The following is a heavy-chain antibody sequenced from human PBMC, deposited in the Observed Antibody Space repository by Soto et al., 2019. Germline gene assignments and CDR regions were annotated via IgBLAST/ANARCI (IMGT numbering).Heavy chain of an antibody. Sequence: ASVKVSCKASGNTVPNYAIHWVRQAPGQRLEWMGWINAGNGNTKYSQKFQGRVTITRDTSASTAYMELSSLRSEDTAVYYCARGSSYSGSYFEAFDIWGQGTMVTVSS. J-gene: IGHJ3*02. CDR2: INAGNGNT. D-gene: IGHD1-26*01. V-gene: IGHV1-3*01. CDR3: ARGSSYSGSYFEAFDI. CDR1: GNTVPNYA.